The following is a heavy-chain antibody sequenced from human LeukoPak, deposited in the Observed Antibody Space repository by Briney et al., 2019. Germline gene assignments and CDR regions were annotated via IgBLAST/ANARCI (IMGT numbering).Heavy chain of an antibody. V-gene: IGHV5-51*01. D-gene: IGHD3-10*01. CDR1: GYTFTGYY. J-gene: IGHJ6*02. CDR2: IYPGDSDT. Sequence: GASVKVSCKASGYTFTGYYMHWVRQVPGEGLEWMGIIYPGDSDTRYNPSFQGQVTISADKSIRTAYLQWSSLKASDTAMYYCARSDQLRWFGEARRPYYYGMDVWGQGTAVTVSS. CDR3: ARSDQLRWFGEARRPYYYGMDV.